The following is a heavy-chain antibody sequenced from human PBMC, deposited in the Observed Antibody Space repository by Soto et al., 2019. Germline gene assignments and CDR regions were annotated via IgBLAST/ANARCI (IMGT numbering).Heavy chain of an antibody. CDR2: IYHSGCT. J-gene: IGHJ3*02. D-gene: IGHD3-16*02. CDR3: ARALTFGGVIVKGAFDI. Sequence: QVQLQESGPGLAKPSWTLSLTCAVSSGSISSSNWWSWVSQPPGKGLEWIGEIYHSGCTNYKPTLKSRVTISVDQSKNQFSLKLSSVTAADTAVYYCARALTFGGVIVKGAFDIWGQGTMVTVSS. V-gene: IGHV4-4*02. CDR1: SGSISSSNW.